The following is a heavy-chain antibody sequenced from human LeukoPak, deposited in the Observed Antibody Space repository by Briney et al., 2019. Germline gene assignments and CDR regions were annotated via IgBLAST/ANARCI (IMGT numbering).Heavy chain of an antibody. D-gene: IGHD2-2*01. J-gene: IGHJ5*02. CDR1: GGSISSSSYY. CDR2: IYYSGST. CDR3: ARPVVPAAMVRGCWFDP. V-gene: IGHV4-39*01. Sequence: SETLSLTCTVSGGSISSSSYYWGWIRQPPGKGLEWIGSIYYSGSTNYNPSLKSRVTISVDTSKNQFSLKLSSVTAADTAVYYCARPVVPAAMVRGCWFDPWGQGTLVTVSS.